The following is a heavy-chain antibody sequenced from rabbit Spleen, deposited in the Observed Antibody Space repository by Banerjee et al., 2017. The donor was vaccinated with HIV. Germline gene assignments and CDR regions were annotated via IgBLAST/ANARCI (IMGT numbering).Heavy chain of an antibody. CDR3: AKWGIGSSGNVNL. J-gene: IGHJ3*01. CDR1: GFTLSSYY. Sequence: QELVESGGGLVQPGESLKLSCKASGFTLSSYYMNWVRQAPGKGLEWIGYIDPVFGITYYANWVNGRFSISRENAQNTVFLQMTSLTAADTATYFCAKWGIGSSGNVNLWGQGTLVTVS. CDR2: IDPVFGIT. D-gene: IGHD7-1*01. V-gene: IGHV1S7*01.